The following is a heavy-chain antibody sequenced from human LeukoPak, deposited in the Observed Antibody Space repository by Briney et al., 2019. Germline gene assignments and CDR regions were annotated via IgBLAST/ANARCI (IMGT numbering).Heavy chain of an antibody. V-gene: IGHV3-74*01. D-gene: IGHD2-8*02. CDR2: IGFDGSGT. CDR1: GFTFSRYV. Sequence: PGGSLRLSCSASGFTFSRYVMHWVRQAPGKGLVWVSRIGFDGSGTTYADSVKGRFTISRDTSKNTLYLQMNSLRDEDAAVYHCTRVQAGRSGLMDVWGRGTTVTVSS. CDR3: TRVQAGRSGLMDV. J-gene: IGHJ6*02.